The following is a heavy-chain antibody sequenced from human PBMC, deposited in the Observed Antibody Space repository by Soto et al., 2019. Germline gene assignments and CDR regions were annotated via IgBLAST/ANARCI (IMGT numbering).Heavy chain of an antibody. V-gene: IGHV3-21*01. CDR2: ISSTTNYI. CDR1: GFTFTRYS. Sequence: GCSLRLSCAAAGFTFTRYSMNWVRQAPGKGLEWVSSISSTTNYIYYADSMKGRFTVSRDNAKNSVYLDMNSLSAEDTAVYYCARESEDLTSNFDYWGQGTLVTASS. J-gene: IGHJ4*02. CDR3: ARESEDLTSNFDY.